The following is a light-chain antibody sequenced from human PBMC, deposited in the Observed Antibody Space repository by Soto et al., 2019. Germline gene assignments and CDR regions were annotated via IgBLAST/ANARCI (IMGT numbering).Light chain of an antibody. CDR3: QQYGSSPPYT. CDR2: DAS. CDR1: QSVSSSY. V-gene: IGKV3D-20*01. J-gene: IGKJ2*01. Sequence: EIVLTQSPATLSLSPGERATLSCGASQSVSSSYLAWYQQKPGLAPRLLIYDASSRATGIPDRFSGSGSGTXXXLXIXXLXXXXFAVYYCQQYGSSPPYTFGQGTELEIK.